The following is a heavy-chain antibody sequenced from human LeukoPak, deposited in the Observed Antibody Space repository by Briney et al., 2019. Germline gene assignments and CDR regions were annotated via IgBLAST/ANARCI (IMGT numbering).Heavy chain of an antibody. CDR2: INPSGGST. CDR1: GYTFTDYY. J-gene: IGHJ5*02. V-gene: IGHV1-46*01. D-gene: IGHD3-22*01. Sequence: ASVKVSCKASGYTFTDYYMHWVRQAPGQGLEWMGIINPSGGSTSYAQKFQGRVTMTRDTSTSTVYMELSSLRSEDTAVYYCARGHLSYYDSSGYHRKFDPWGQGTLVTVSS. CDR3: ARGHLSYYDSSGYHRKFDP.